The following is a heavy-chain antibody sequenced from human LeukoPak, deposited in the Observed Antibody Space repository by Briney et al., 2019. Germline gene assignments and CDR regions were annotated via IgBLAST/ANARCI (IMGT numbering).Heavy chain of an antibody. CDR1: GDSVSSNSAA. CDR2: TYYRSKWYH. J-gene: IGHJ3*02. V-gene: IGHV6-1*01. D-gene: IGHD2-21*01. Sequence: QTLSLTCALSGDSVSSNSAAWHWLRQSPARGLEWLGRTYYRSKWYHDYAVSVKSQITINPDTSKNQFSLQLNSVTPEDAAVYYCARERLIAPDAFDIWGQGTMVTVSS. CDR3: ARERLIAPDAFDI.